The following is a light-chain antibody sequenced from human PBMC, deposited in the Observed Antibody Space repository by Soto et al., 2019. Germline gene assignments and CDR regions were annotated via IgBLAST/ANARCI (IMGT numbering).Light chain of an antibody. CDR1: QSVSSN. V-gene: IGKV3-20*01. CDR3: QQYGSSPGT. J-gene: IGKJ1*01. CDR2: GAS. Sequence: EIVLTQSPGTLTLSPGARATLSCRASQSVSSNLAWYQQKPGQAPRLLIYGASSRATGIPDRFSGSGSGTDFTLTISRLEPEDFAVYYCQQYGSSPGTFGQGTKVDIK.